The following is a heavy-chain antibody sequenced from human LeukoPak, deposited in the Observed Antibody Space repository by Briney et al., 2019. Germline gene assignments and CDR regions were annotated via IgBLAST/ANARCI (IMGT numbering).Heavy chain of an antibody. CDR3: ARDFDDFWSGXXNYFDC. J-gene: IGHJ4*01. Sequence: ASVKVSCKASGYSFIGYYLHWVRQAPGQGLEWMGWINPKSGDTNYAQKFQGRVTMTRDTSINTAYMDLSSLRSDDTAVYYCARDFDDFWSGXXNYFDCWGXGXLXXVS. CDR1: GYSFIGYY. CDR2: INPKSGDT. V-gene: IGHV1-2*02. D-gene: IGHD3-3*01.